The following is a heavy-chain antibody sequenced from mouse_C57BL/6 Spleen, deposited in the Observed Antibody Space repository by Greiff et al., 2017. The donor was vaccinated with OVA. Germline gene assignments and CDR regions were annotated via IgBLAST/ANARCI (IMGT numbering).Heavy chain of an antibody. CDR3: ARKGDYDNAMDY. J-gene: IGHJ4*01. Sequence: VQLQQSGAELVRPGASVKLSCKASGYTFTDHYINWVKQRPGQGLEWIARIYPGSGNTYYNEKFKGKATLTAEKSSSTAYMQLSSLTSEDSAVYFCARKGDYDNAMDYWGQGTSVTVSS. D-gene: IGHD2-4*01. CDR2: IYPGSGNT. V-gene: IGHV1-76*01. CDR1: GYTFTDHY.